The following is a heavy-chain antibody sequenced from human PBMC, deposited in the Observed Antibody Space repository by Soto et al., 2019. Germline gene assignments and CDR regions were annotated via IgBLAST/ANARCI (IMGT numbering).Heavy chain of an antibody. Sequence: QVQLQESGPGLVKPSGTLSLTCAVSGGSIYSNNWWGWVRQPPGKGLEWIGEIHHSGSTNYNPSLNSRVTISVDNSKNQFSLKVNSVTAADTAVYYCARTSYDDIVGYYDMDVWGQGTTVTVSS. CDR3: ARTSYDDIVGYYDMDV. CDR1: GGSIYSNNW. J-gene: IGHJ6*02. CDR2: IHHSGST. V-gene: IGHV4-4*02. D-gene: IGHD3-16*01.